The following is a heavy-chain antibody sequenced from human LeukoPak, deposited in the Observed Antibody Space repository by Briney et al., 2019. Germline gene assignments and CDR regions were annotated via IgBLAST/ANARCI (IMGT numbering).Heavy chain of an antibody. CDR3: AKEVSDYVTYYYMDV. CDR1: GFTFSSYS. CDR2: ISSSSSYI. V-gene: IGHV3-21*01. Sequence: GGSLRLSCAASGFTFSSYSMNWVRQAPGKGLVWVSCISSSSSYIYYADSVKGRFTISRDNSKNTLYLQMNNLTTEDTAVYYCAKEVSDYVTYYYMDVWGKGTTVTVSS. J-gene: IGHJ6*03. D-gene: IGHD4-17*01.